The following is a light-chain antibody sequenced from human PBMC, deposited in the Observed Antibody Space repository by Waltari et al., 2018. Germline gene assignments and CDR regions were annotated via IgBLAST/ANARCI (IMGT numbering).Light chain of an antibody. CDR1: QSVGSN. V-gene: IGKV3-15*01. J-gene: IGKJ4*01. CDR2: PAS. CDR3: QQYNNWPLT. Sequence: EIVMTQSPATLSVSPGERATLSCRASQSVGSNLDWYQQKPGQAPRLLIYPASTRATGIPARFSGSGSGTEFTLTISSLQSEDFAVYYCQQYNNWPLTFGGGTKVEIK.